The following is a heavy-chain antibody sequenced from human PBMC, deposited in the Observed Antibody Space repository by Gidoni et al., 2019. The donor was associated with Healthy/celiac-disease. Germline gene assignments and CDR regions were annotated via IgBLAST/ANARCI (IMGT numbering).Heavy chain of an antibody. CDR3: ARHREYPIFGAIRSYFDY. V-gene: IGHV3-66*04. CDR2: IYSGGST. D-gene: IGHD3-10*01. CDR1: ALTVRRHY. J-gene: IGHJ4*02. Sequence: EVQLVESGGGLVQPGGSLRLSCAASALTVRRHYMSWVRQAPGKGLELVSVIYSGGSTFYADSVKGRFTISRDNSKNTLYLQMNSLRAEDTAVYYCARHREYPIFGAIRSYFDYWGQGTLVTVSS.